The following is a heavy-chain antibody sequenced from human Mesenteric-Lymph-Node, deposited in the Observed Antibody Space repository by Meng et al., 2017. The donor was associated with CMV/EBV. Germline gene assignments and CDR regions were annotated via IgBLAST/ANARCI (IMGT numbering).Heavy chain of an antibody. CDR3: AREGITLVRGVVLHYYGMDV. CDR2: INPNSGDT. V-gene: IGHV1-2*02. CDR1: GYTFTVYY. J-gene: IGHJ6*02. Sequence: ASVKVSCKASGYTFTVYYMHWVRQAPGQGLEWMGWINPNSGDTNYTQKFQGRVTMTRDTSISTAYMDLSSLTSDDTAVYYCAREGITLVRGVVLHYYGMDVWGQGTTVTVSS. D-gene: IGHD3-10*01.